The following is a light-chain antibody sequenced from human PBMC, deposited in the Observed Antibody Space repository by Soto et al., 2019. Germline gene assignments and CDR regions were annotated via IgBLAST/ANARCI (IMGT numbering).Light chain of an antibody. J-gene: IGKJ4*01. V-gene: IGKV1-5*03. CDR1: QSISPW. CDR2: KAS. Sequence: DIQMTQSPSTLSASVGDSVTITCRASQSISPWLAWYQQKPGKAPTLLIYKASSLEGGVPSRFSGSGSGTDFNFTISSLQPDDFATDCCQQYNTYPRTFGGGTTVEIK. CDR3: QQYNTYPRT.